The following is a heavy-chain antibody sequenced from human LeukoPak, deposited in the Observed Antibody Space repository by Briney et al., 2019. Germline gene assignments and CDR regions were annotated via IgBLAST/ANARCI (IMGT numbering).Heavy chain of an antibody. CDR1: GGTFSSDD. J-gene: IGHJ4*02. CDR2: INHSGGT. CDR3: AGGGRGARLQS. D-gene: IGHD6-6*01. V-gene: IGHV4-34*01. Sequence: SETLSLTCAVYGGTFSSDDWSWIRQPPGKGLEWIGEINHSGGTSYNPSLKSRVTISADTSKNQFSLKVTSVTAADTAVYYCAGGGRGARLQSWGQGTPVTVSS.